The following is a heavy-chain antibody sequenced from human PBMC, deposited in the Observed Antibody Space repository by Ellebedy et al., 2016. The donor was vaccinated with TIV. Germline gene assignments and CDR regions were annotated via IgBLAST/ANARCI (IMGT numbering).Heavy chain of an antibody. CDR2: IYGGGST. D-gene: IGHD2/OR15-2a*01. CDR3: AKGPPDYLPPHYLDS. J-gene: IGHJ4*02. CDR1: GFAVSSNY. Sequence: PGGSLRLSCAASGFAVSSNYMSWVRQAPGKGLKWVSVIYGGGSTYYAESVRGRFTISRANSMRTLYLQMNSLRAEDTAVYYCAKGPPDYLPPHYLDSWGQGTLVTVSS. V-gene: IGHV3-53*01.